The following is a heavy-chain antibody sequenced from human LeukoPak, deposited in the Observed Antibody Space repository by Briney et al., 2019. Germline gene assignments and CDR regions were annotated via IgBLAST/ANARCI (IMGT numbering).Heavy chain of an antibody. D-gene: IGHD2-2*01. CDR3: ARSRGYCSSTSCYDWFDP. CDR2: ISSGGTII. J-gene: IGHJ5*02. Sequence: GGSLRLSCAASGITFSDYSMNWVRQAPGKGLEWVSFISSGGTIIYYTDSVKGRFTISRDNAKNSLYLQMNSLRAEDTALYYCARSRGYCSSTSCYDWFDPWGQGTLVTVSS. V-gene: IGHV3-48*04. CDR1: GITFSDYS.